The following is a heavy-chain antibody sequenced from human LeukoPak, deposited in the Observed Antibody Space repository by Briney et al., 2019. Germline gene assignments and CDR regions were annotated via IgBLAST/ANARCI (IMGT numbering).Heavy chain of an antibody. V-gene: IGHV4-59*01. CDR3: ASAALGGWFAP. Sequence: PSETLSLTCTVSGGSINNWSWIRQSPGKGLEWIGYISFSGSATYNPSLKSRVTISVDTSKNQFSLNLTSVTAADTAFYYCASAALGGWFAPWGQGTLVTVSS. CDR2: ISFSGSA. CDR1: GGSINN. J-gene: IGHJ5*02.